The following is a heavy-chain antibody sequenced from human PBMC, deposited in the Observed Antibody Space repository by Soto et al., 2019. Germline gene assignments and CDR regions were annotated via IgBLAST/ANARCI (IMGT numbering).Heavy chain of an antibody. V-gene: IGHV3-30*18. J-gene: IGHJ4*02. Sequence: QVQLVESGGGVVQPGRSLRLSCAASGFTFSSYGIHWVRQAPGKGLEWVAVISYDGNDEYYADSVKGRFTVSRDNSENTLYLQMNSLRAEDTAVYYCAKDTRVVGASSPGYWGQGTLVTVSS. CDR2: ISYDGNDE. CDR3: AKDTRVVGASSPGY. CDR1: GFTFSSYG. D-gene: IGHD1-26*01.